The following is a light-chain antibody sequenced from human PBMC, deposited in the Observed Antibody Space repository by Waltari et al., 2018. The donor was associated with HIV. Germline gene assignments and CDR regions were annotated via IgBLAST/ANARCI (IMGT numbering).Light chain of an antibody. CDR3: QSYDSSLSVVV. V-gene: IGLV1-40*01. Sequence: QSVLTQPPSVSGAPGQRVTISCTGSSSNIGAGYGVHWYQQLPGTAPKLLIYGNTTRPSGIPARFPGSKSDTSASLAITGLQAEDEADYYCQSYDSSLSVVVFGGGTKLTVL. CDR2: GNT. J-gene: IGLJ2*01. CDR1: SSNIGAGYG.